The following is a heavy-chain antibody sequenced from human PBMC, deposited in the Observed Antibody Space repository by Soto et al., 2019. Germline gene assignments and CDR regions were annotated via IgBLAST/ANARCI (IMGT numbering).Heavy chain of an antibody. V-gene: IGHV1-18*01. Sequence: QVQLVQSGAEVKKPGASVKVSCKASGYTFTSYGISWVRQAPGQGLEWMGWISAYNGNTNYAQKLQGRVTMTTDTSTSTAYMELRSLRSDDTAVYYCARDLSRETYYDIWTGRPGAFDILCQGTMVTVSS. CDR3: ARDLSRETYYDIWTGRPGAFDI. CDR1: GYTFTSYG. CDR2: ISAYNGNT. D-gene: IGHD3-9*01. J-gene: IGHJ3*02.